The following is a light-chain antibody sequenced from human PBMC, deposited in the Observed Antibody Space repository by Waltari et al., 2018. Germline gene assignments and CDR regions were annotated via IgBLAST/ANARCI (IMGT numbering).Light chain of an antibody. CDR1: NIESKS. V-gene: IGLV3-21*04. CDR3: QVWDANTDPGV. J-gene: IGLJ1*01. Sequence: SYVLTQPPSVSVAPGKTASITCGGNNIESKSVHWYQQKPGQAPILVISYDSDRPSGIPARFSGSNSGNTATLTISRVEAVDEADYYCQVWDANTDPGVFGTGTEVTVL. CDR2: YDS.